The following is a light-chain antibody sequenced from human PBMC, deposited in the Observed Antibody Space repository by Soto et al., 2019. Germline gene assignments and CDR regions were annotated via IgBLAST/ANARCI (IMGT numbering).Light chain of an antibody. Sequence: QMTQSPSSLSASVGDTVTITCRASQGISTSLAWYQQKPGKVPRLLIYAASTLQSGVPSRFSGSGSGTDFTLTISGLQPEDVATYYCQKYNVAPWTFGQGTKVEIK. J-gene: IGKJ1*01. CDR2: AAS. V-gene: IGKV1-27*01. CDR3: QKYNVAPWT. CDR1: QGISTS.